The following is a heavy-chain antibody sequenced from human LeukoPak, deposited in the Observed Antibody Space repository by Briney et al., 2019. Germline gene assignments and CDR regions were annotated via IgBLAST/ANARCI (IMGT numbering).Heavy chain of an antibody. Sequence: ASVKVSCKASGYTFTSYGISWVRQAPGQGLEWMGWISAYNGNTNYAQKLQGRVTMTTDTSTSTAYMELRSLRSDDTAVYYCAISSSSLYYYYYMDVWGKGTTVTVSS. D-gene: IGHD6-6*01. V-gene: IGHV1-18*01. CDR3: AISSSSLYYYYYMDV. J-gene: IGHJ6*03. CDR2: ISAYNGNT. CDR1: GYTFTSYG.